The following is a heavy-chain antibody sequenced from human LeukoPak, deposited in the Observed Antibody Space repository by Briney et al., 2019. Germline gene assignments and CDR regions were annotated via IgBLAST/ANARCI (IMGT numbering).Heavy chain of an antibody. CDR1: GFTFSSYA. J-gene: IGHJ4*02. V-gene: IGHV3-23*01. D-gene: IGHD3-22*01. Sequence: GGSLRLSCAASGFTFSSYAMSWVRQAPGEGLEWVSAISGSGGSTYYADSVKGRFTISRDNSKNTLYLQMNSLRAEDTAVYYCAKYYYDSSGYYYIRLHTPLDYWGQGTLVTVSS. CDR2: ISGSGGST. CDR3: AKYYYDSSGYYYIRLHTPLDY.